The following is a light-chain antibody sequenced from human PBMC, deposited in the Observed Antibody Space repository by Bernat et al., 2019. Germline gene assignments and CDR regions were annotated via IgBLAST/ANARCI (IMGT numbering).Light chain of an antibody. Sequence: EIVMTQSPLSLPVTPGEPASISCRSSQSLLYSDGNTYLDWYLQKPGQSPHLLIYSVSSRASGVPDRFRGSGSGTDFTLKISRVEAEDVGVYYCMQGVQTLTIGGGTRVEIK. CDR3: MQGVQTLT. J-gene: IGKJ4*01. V-gene: IGKV2-28*01. CDR2: SVS. CDR1: QSLLYSDGNTY.